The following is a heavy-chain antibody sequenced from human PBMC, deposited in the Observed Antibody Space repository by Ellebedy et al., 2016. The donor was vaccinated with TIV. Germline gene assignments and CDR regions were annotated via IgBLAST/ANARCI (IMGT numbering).Heavy chain of an antibody. J-gene: IGHJ3*02. CDR2: IYARGNSI. V-gene: IGHV3-23*01. CDR1: GFTFSSYA. D-gene: IGHD3-16*01. Sequence: GESLKISCSASGFTFSSYAMAWVRQTPGRGLEWVSGIYARGNSIYYTDSVKGRFTISRNNSQNTLYLQMNSLRDEDTAIYYCAKDQVGGDGRWVFDIWGQGTMVTVSS. CDR3: AKDQVGGDGRWVFDI.